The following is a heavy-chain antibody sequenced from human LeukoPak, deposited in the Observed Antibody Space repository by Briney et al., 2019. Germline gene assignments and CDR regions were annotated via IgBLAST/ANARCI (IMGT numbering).Heavy chain of an antibody. CDR1: GFIFSSYG. D-gene: IGHD2-2*02. Sequence: GGSLRLSCAAAGFIFSSYGIGWVRQAPGKGLEWLAVISFDGSETFYADSVEGRFSISSDYSRNAFLQMNSLRPDDTAVYYCARDRGYTLRGLAVWGRGTTVIVS. CDR3: ARDRGYTLRGLAV. CDR2: ISFDGSET. V-gene: IGHV3-30*03. J-gene: IGHJ6*02.